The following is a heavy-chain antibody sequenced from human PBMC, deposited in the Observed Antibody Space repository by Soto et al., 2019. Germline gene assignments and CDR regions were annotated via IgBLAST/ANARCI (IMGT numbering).Heavy chain of an antibody. CDR1: GFTFGDYA. D-gene: IGHD3-10*01. J-gene: IGHJ4*02. Sequence: SLRLSCTASGFTFGDYAMSWFRQAPGKGLEWVGFIRSKAYGGTTEYAASVKGRFTISRDDSKSIAYLQMNSLKTEDTAVYYCTCIWFGGPQVDYWGQGTLVTVSS. CDR2: IRSKAYGGTT. V-gene: IGHV3-49*03. CDR3: TCIWFGGPQVDY.